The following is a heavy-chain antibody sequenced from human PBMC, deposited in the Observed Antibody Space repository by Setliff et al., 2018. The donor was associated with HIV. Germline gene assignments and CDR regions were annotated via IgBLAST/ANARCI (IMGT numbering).Heavy chain of an antibody. V-gene: IGHV4-39*02. CDR2: IRSSGDT. Sequence: PSETLSLTCTVSGASISSHNYYWGWIRQSPGKGLEWIASIRSSGDTYYNPSLQSRVIISVDTSNNQISLKLTSVTAADTAVYFCARDLHANFHVIEIWGPGTMVTVSS. D-gene: IGHD3-16*02. J-gene: IGHJ3*02. CDR3: ARDLHANFHVIEI. CDR1: GASISSHNYY.